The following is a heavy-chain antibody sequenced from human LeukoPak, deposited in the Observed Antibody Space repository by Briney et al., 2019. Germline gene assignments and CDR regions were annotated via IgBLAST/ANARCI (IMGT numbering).Heavy chain of an antibody. V-gene: IGHV3-48*01. D-gene: IGHD2-2*01. CDR2: ISSSSSTI. Sequence: PGGSLRLSSAASGFTFSSYSMNWVRQAPGKGLEWVSYISSSSSTIYYADSVKGRFTISRDNAKNSLYLQMNSLRAEDTAVYYCARGGCSSTSCYFYYYYYMDVWGKGTTVTVSS. CDR1: GFTFSSYS. CDR3: ARGGCSSTSCYFYYYYYMDV. J-gene: IGHJ6*03.